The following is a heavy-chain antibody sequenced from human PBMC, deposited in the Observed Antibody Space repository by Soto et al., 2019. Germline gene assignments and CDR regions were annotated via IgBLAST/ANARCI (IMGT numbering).Heavy chain of an antibody. CDR3: TTELWLLDAFDI. J-gene: IGHJ3*02. V-gene: IGHV3-15*01. Sequence: PGGSLRLSCAASGFTFSNAWRSWVRQAPGKGLEWVGRIKSKTDGGTTDYAAPVKGRFTISRDDSKNTLYLQMNSLKTEDTAVYYSTTELWLLDAFDIWGHGTLVTV. D-gene: IGHD2-15*01. CDR2: IKSKTDGGTT. CDR1: GFTFSNAW.